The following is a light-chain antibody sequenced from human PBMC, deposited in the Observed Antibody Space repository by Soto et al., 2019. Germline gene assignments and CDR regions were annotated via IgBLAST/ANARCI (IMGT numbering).Light chain of an antibody. V-gene: IGKV4-1*01. J-gene: IGKJ2*01. CDR1: QSVLYSSNNKNY. CDR2: WSS. Sequence: DIVMTQSPDSLAVSLGERATINCKSSQSVLYSSNNKNYLAWYQQKPGQPPKLLISWSSTRDSGVPDRFSGSGSGTDFTLTISSLQAEDVAVYYCQQYYSNPRTFGQGTKLEIK. CDR3: QQYYSNPRT.